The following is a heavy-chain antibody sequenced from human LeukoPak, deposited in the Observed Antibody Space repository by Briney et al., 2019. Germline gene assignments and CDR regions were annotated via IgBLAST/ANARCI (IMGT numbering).Heavy chain of an antibody. CDR3: ARDTNSGYEYYFDY. J-gene: IGHJ4*02. Sequence: GASVKVSCKASGYAFTGYYMQWVREAPGQGLEWMGRINPNSGGTNYAQKFQGRVTMTRGTSISTAYMELSRLRSDDTAVYYCARDTNSGYEYYFDYWGQGTLVTVSS. CDR2: INPNSGGT. V-gene: IGHV1-2*06. CDR1: GYAFTGYY. D-gene: IGHD5-12*01.